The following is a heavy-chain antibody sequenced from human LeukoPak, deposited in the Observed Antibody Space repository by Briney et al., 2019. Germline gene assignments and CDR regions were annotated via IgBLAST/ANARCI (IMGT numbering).Heavy chain of an antibody. V-gene: IGHV4-34*01. D-gene: IGHD6-13*01. J-gene: IGHJ5*02. Sequence: SATLSLTCAVYGGSLSGYYWSWIRQPPGKGLEWIGEINHSGSTNYNPSLKSRVTISVDTSKNQFSLKLSSVTAADTAVYYCGGEQLGREWFDPWGQGTLVTVSS. CDR1: GGSLSGYY. CDR3: GGEQLGREWFDP. CDR2: INHSGST.